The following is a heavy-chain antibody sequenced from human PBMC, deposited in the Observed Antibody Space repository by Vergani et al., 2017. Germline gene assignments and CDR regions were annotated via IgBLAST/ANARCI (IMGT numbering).Heavy chain of an antibody. J-gene: IGHJ5*02. CDR3: ARESSFLAGSPPNWFDP. CDR1: GGSISSSSYY. V-gene: IGHV4-39*07. CDR2: IYYSGST. Sequence: QLQLQESRPGLVKPSETLSLTCTVSGGSISSSSYYWGWIRQPPGKGLEWIGSIYYSGSTYYNPSLKSRVTISVDTAKNQFSLKLISVTAAATAVYDCARESSFLAGSPPNWFDPWGQGTLVTVSS. D-gene: IGHD3-3*01.